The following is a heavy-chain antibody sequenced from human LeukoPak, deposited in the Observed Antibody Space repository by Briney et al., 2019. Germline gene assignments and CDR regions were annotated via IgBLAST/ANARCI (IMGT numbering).Heavy chain of an antibody. D-gene: IGHD4-23*01. CDR1: GGSISSGDYY. V-gene: IGHV4-30-4*08. J-gene: IGHJ4*02. CDR2: IYYSGST. CDR3: ASLTMVVTPPDY. Sequence: SETLSLTCTVSGGSISSGDYYWSWIRQPPGKSLEWIGYIYYSGSTYYNPSLKSRVTTSVDTSKNQFSLKLSSVTAADTAVYYCASLTMVVTPPDYWGQGTLVTLSS.